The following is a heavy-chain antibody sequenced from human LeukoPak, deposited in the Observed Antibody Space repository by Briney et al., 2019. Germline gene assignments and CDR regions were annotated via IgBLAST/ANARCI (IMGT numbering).Heavy chain of an antibody. CDR1: GGSISSYD. CDR3: ARSGRGWEFDY. Sequence: SETLSLTCTVSGGSISSYDWTWIRQPPGKGLEWIGYIHYGGSTYYNPSLKSRVTISVDTSKSQFSLKLSSVTAADTAVYYCARSGRGWEFDYWGQGTLVTVSS. J-gene: IGHJ4*02. D-gene: IGHD6-19*01. CDR2: IHYGGST. V-gene: IGHV4-59*12.